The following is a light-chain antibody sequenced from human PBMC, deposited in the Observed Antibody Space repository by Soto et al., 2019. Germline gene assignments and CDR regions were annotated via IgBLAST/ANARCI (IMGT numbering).Light chain of an antibody. Sequence: QSVLTQPPSVSGAPGQGVTISCTGGSSNIGAGYDVHWYQHLPGTSPKLLIYGNDNRPSGVPDRFSGSKSGTSASLAITDLQAEDEDDYYCQAYDRSLSGSWVFGGGTKVTVL. J-gene: IGLJ3*02. CDR3: QAYDRSLSGSWV. V-gene: IGLV1-40*01. CDR1: SSNIGAGYD. CDR2: GND.